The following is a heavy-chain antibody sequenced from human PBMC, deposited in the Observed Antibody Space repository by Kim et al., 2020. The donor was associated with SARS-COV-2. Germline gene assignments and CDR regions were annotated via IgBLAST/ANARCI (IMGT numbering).Heavy chain of an antibody. CDR1: GESITRGGYY. Sequence: SETLSLTCTVSGESITRGGYYWGWVRQQPVKGLEWIGYIFYTGSTFYNPSLKSRVSISVDPSENQFSLKLSSVTAADTAVYYCASYYDSSGVFDYWGQGTLVTVSP. J-gene: IGHJ4*02. V-gene: IGHV4-31*03. CDR2: IFYTGST. D-gene: IGHD3-22*01. CDR3: ASYYDSSGVFDY.